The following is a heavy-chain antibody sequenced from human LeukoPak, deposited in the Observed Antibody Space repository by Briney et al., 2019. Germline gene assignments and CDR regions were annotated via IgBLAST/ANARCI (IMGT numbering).Heavy chain of an antibody. CDR3: ARILWFGECDAFDI. V-gene: IGHV3-33*01. CDR2: IWYDGSNK. Sequence: GGSLRLSCAASGFTFSTYGMHWVRQAPGKGLEWVAVIWYDGSNKYYADSVKGRFTISRDNSKNTLYLQMNSLRAEDTAVYYCARILWFGECDAFDIWGQGTMVTVSS. CDR1: GFTFSTYG. D-gene: IGHD3-10*01. J-gene: IGHJ3*02.